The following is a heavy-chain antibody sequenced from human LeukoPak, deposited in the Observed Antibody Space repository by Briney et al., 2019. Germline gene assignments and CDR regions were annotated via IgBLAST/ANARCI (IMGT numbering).Heavy chain of an antibody. D-gene: IGHD3-10*01. CDR3: ARDRAGSGNYYNNPHGLDF. CDR2: ISSGSRYT. Sequence: GGSLRLSCAAAGFPFSVFYMSWVRQAPGKGLEWLSYISSGSRYTLYADSVGGRFTVSRDDAQNLLFLQMNSLRAEDTAVYFCARDRAGSGNYYNNPHGLDFWGQGTTVSVSS. V-gene: IGHV3-11*05. CDR1: GFPFSVFY. J-gene: IGHJ6*02.